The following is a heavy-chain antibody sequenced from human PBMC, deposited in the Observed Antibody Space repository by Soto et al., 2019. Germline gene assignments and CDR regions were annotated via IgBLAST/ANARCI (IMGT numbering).Heavy chain of an antibody. CDR1: GGTFSSYA. CDR3: ARGVNEWLANFDY. CDR2: IIPIFGTA. V-gene: IGHV1-69*13. D-gene: IGHD6-19*01. Sequence: GASVKVSFKASGGTFSSYAISWVRQAPGQGLEWMGGIIPIFGTANYAQKFQGRVTITADESTSTAYMELSSLRSDDTAVYYCARGVNEWLANFDYWGQGTLVTVSS. J-gene: IGHJ4*02.